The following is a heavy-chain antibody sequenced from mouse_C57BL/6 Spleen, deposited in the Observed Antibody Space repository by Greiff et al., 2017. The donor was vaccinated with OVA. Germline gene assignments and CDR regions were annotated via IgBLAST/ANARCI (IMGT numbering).Heavy chain of an antibody. CDR1: GYTFTSYW. D-gene: IGHD2-4*01. Sequence: QVQLQQPGAELVRPGTSVKLSCKASGYTFTSYWMHWVKQRPGQGLEWIGVIDPSDSYTNYNQKFKGKATLTVDTSSSTAYMQLSSLTSEDSAVYYCARYFDYDGGYYAMDYWGQGTSVTVSS. V-gene: IGHV1-59*01. CDR2: IDPSDSYT. CDR3: ARYFDYDGGYYAMDY. J-gene: IGHJ4*01.